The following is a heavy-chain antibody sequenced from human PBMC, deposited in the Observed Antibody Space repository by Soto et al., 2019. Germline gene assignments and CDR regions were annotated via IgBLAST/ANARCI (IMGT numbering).Heavy chain of an antibody. V-gene: IGHV3-23*01. CDR1: GFSFSSFA. Sequence: EVQLLESGGGLIQPGGSLRLSCAASGFSFSSFAMNWVRQAPGKGLVWVSIISGSAASTFYADSVKGRFTISRDNSKTTLYQQTNSRRAKHTGVYYCAKTRGAMIYAVTVCGMEVLGQGTTVTVSS. J-gene: IGHJ6*02. CDR3: AKTRGAMIYAVTVCGMEV. D-gene: IGHD2-8*01. CDR2: ISGSAAST.